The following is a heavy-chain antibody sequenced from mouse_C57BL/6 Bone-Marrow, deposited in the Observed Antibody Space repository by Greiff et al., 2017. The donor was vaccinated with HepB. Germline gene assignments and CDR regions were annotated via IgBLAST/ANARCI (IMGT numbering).Heavy chain of an antibody. D-gene: IGHD1-1*01. Sequence: EVKLVESGPELVKPGASVKISCKASGYSFTGYYMNWVKQSPEKSLEWIGEINPSTGGTTYNQKFKAKATLTVDKSSSTAYMQLKSLTSEDSAVYYCARLGYYGSSSWFAYWGQGTLVTVSA. CDR2: INPSTGGT. CDR1: GYSFTGYY. J-gene: IGHJ3*01. CDR3: ARLGYYGSSSWFAY. V-gene: IGHV1-42*01.